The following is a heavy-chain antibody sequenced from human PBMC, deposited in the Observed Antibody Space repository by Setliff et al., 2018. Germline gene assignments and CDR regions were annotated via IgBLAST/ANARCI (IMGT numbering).Heavy chain of an antibody. V-gene: IGHV1-69*06. D-gene: IGHD2-2*01. J-gene: IGHJ6*03. CDR3: AREPLGYCSGTSCYLSDYYYYYMDV. CDR1: GGTFSSYA. Sequence: SVKVSCKASGGTFSSYAISWVRQAPGQGLEWMGRIIPIFGTANYAQKFQGRVTITADKSTSTAYMELSSLRSEDTAVYYRAREPLGYCSGTSCYLSDYYYYYMDVWGKGTTVTVSS. CDR2: IIPIFGTA.